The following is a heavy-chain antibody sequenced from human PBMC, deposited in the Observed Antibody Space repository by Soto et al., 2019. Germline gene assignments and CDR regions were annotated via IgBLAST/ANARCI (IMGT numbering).Heavy chain of an antibody. J-gene: IGHJ6*02. Sequence: GASVKVSCKASGYTFTSYGISWVRQAPGQGLEWMGWISAYNGNTNYAQKLQGRVTMTTDTSTSTAYMELRSLRSDDTAVYYCARDKSSGAYCGGDCYPRPYYYGMDVWGQGTTVTVSS. D-gene: IGHD2-21*02. CDR3: ARDKSSGAYCGGDCYPRPYYYGMDV. CDR1: GYTFTSYG. CDR2: ISAYNGNT. V-gene: IGHV1-18*01.